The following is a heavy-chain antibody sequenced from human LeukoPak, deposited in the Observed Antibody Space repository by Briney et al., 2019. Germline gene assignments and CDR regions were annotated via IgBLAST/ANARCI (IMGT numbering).Heavy chain of an antibody. V-gene: IGHV3-30*04. CDR1: GFTFSIYA. D-gene: IGHD3-3*01. CDR2: LSYDGSYE. Sequence: GGSLRLSCAASGFTFSIYAMHWVRQAPGKGLEWVALLSYDGSYEYYADSVKGRFTISRDNSKNTLYLQMNSLRTEDSAVYYCASGAITIFGVVTHWGQGTLVTVSS. CDR3: ASGAITIFGVVTH. J-gene: IGHJ4*02.